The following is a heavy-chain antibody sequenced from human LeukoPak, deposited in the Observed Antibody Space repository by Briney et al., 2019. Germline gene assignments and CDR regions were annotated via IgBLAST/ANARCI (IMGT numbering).Heavy chain of an antibody. CDR1: GFTFSSYA. D-gene: IGHD6-19*01. CDR3: ARTDISGWSRPLDC. J-gene: IGHJ4*02. CDR2: ISSDGSNK. V-gene: IGHV3-30-3*01. Sequence: GGSLRLSCAASGFTFSSYALHWVRQAPGKGLEWVAVISSDGSNKYCAGSVEGRFTISRDNYNNTLLLQMNSLRAEDTAVYYCARTDISGWSRPLDCWGQGTLVTVSS.